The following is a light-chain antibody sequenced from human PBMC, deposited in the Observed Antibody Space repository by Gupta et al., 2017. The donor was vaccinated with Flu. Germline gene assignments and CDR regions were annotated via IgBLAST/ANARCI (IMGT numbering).Light chain of an antibody. CDR1: QSVSSN. CDR3: QEHNSWPYS. V-gene: IGKV3-15*01. CDR2: GAS. Sequence: EIVMTQSPATLSVSPGERVTLSCRASQSVSSNLAWYQQKPSQAPRLLIHGASSRATGIPARFSGSGSGTEFALIISSLQSEDFAVYYCQEHNSWPYSFGQGTKLEIK. J-gene: IGKJ2*03.